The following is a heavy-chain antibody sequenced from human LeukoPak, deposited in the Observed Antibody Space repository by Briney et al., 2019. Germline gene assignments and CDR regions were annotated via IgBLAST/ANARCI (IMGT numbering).Heavy chain of an antibody. D-gene: IGHD3-3*01. J-gene: IGHJ5*02. CDR1: GYTFTSYD. CDR3: ARGGDFWSGYGYNWFDP. CDR2: MNPNSGNT. V-gene: IGHV1-8*01. Sequence: ASVKVSCKASGYTFTSYDTNWVRQATGQGLEWMGWMNPNSGNTGYAQKFQGRVTMTRNTSISTAYMELSSLRSEDTAVYYCARGGDFWSGYGYNWFDPWGQGTLVTVSS.